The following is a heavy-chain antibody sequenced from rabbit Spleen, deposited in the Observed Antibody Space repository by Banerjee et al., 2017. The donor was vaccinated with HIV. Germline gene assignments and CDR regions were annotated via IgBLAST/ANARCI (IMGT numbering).Heavy chain of an antibody. D-gene: IGHD8-1*01. CDR3: ARDTGSSFSTYGMDL. J-gene: IGHJ6*01. Sequence: QEQLVDYGGDLVQPGASLTITCTASGIDFSNYNFICWVRQAPGKGLEWIACIDIGSRDFTYYASWAKGRFTISKTSSTTVTLQMTSLTVADTATYFCARDTGSSFSTYGMDLWGPVTLVTVS. CDR1: GIDFSNYNF. V-gene: IGHV1S45*01. CDR2: IDIGSRDFT.